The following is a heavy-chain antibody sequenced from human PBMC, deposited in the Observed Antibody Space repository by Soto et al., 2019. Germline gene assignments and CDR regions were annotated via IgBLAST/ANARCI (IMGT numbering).Heavy chain of an antibody. V-gene: IGHV4-61*01. CDR3: ARDLHSRLERAGFDP. D-gene: IGHD1-1*01. Sequence: QVQLQESGPGLVKPSETLSLTCTVSGGSVSSVSYYWSWIRQPPGKGLEWIGYIYYSGRTNYNPSLKSRVTITVDTSKNQFSLKLSSVTAADTAVYYCARDLHSRLERAGFDPWGQGTLVTVSS. J-gene: IGHJ5*02. CDR2: IYYSGRT. CDR1: GGSVSSVSYY.